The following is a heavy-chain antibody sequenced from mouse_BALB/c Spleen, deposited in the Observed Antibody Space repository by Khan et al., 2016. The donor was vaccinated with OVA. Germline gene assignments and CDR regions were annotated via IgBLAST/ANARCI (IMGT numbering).Heavy chain of an antibody. V-gene: IGHV1-77*01. CDR3: ARRNYFGYTFAY. D-gene: IGHD1-2*01. Sequence: VQLQESGAELARPGASVKLSCKASGYTFTDYYINWVKQRTGQGLEWIGEISPGSGDTYYNEKFKGKATLTADKSSSTVYMQLSSLTAEASAVYFCARRNYFGYTFAYWGQGTLVTASA. CDR2: ISPGSGDT. J-gene: IGHJ3*01. CDR1: GYTFTDYY.